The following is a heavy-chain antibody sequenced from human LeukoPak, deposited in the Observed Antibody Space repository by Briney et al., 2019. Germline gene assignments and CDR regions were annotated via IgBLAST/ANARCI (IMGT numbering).Heavy chain of an antibody. J-gene: IGHJ3*02. CDR1: GYTFTGYY. V-gene: IGHV1-2*02. Sequence: GASVKVSCKASGYTFTGYYMHWVRQAPGQGLEWMGWINPNSGGTNYAQKFQGRVTMTRDTSISTAYMELSRLRSDDTAVYYCARDRGYCSGGSCYSNVFDIWGQGTMVTVSS. D-gene: IGHD2-15*01. CDR2: INPNSGGT. CDR3: ARDRGYCSGGSCYSNVFDI.